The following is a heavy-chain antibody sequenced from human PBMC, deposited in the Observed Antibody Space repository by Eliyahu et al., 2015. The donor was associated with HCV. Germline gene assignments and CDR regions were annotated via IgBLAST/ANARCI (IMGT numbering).Heavy chain of an antibody. CDR2: IYNSWGP. Sequence: QVQLQESGPGLVKPSETLSLTCTVSAGSISSYYWSWIRQPPGKGLEWIAYIYNSWGPQQNPSLKSRVTMSVDSSKNQFSLKLSSVTAADTAVYYCARTVVVAQGSGMDVWGQGTTVTVSS. V-gene: IGHV4-59*01. CDR3: ARTVVVAQGSGMDV. J-gene: IGHJ6*02. D-gene: IGHD2-15*01. CDR1: AGSISSYY.